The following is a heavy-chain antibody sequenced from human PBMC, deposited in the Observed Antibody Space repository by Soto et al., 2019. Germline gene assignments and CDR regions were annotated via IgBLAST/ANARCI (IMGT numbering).Heavy chain of an antibody. J-gene: IGHJ4*02. Sequence: QVQLQQWGAGLLKPSETLSLTCAVYGGSFSGYYWTWIRQPPGTGLEWIGEINHSGSTNYNPSLKSRVAISVDTSTNQFSLKLTSETAADTAVYYWARDKITGLFDYWGQGTLVTVSS. CDR3: ARDKITGLFDY. CDR2: INHSGST. V-gene: IGHV4-34*01. D-gene: IGHD3-16*01. CDR1: GGSFSGYY.